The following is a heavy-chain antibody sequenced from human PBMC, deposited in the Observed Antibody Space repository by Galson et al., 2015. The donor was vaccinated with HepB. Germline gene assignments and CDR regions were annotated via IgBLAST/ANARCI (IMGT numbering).Heavy chain of an antibody. CDR2: ISSSSSYT. V-gene: IGHV3-11*06. Sequence: SLRLSCAASGFTFSDYYMSWIRQAPGKGLEWVSYISSSSSYTNYADSVKGRFTISRDNAKNSLYLQMNSLRAEDTAVYYCARVGDWMAAAGKECFDYWGQGTLVTVSS. CDR1: GFTFSDYY. D-gene: IGHD6-13*01. CDR3: ARVGDWMAAAGKECFDY. J-gene: IGHJ4*02.